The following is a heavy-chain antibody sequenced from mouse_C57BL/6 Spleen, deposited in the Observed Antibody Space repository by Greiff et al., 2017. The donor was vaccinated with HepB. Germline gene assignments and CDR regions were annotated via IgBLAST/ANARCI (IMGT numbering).Heavy chain of an antibody. CDR1: GYTFTDYE. J-gene: IGHJ2*01. V-gene: IGHV1-15*01. Sequence: VQLKESGAELVRPGASVTLSCKASGYTFTDYEMHWVKQTPVHGLEWIGAIDPETGGTAYNQKFKGKAILTADKSSSTAYMELRSLTSEDSAVYYGTRYGNYYFDYWGQGTTLTVSS. CDR3: TRYGNYYFDY. D-gene: IGHD1-1*01. CDR2: IDPETGGT.